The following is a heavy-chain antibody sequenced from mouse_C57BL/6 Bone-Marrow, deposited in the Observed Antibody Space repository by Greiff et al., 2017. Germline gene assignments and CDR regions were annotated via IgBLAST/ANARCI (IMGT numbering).Heavy chain of an antibody. J-gene: IGHJ4*01. CDR1: GFTFSNYW. V-gene: IGHV6-3*01. Sequence: EVKVEESGGGLVQPGGSMKLSCVASGFTFSNYWMNWVRQSPEKGLEWVAQIRLKSDNYATHYAESVKGRFTISRDDSKGSVYLQMNNLRAEDTGIYYCTGYDYDRYYYAMDYWGQGTSVTVSS. D-gene: IGHD2-4*01. CDR3: TGYDYDRYYYAMDY. CDR2: IRLKSDNYAT.